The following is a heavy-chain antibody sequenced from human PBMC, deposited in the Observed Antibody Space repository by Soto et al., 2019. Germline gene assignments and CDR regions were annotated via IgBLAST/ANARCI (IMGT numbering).Heavy chain of an antibody. CDR2: IAYGGVT. D-gene: IGHD3-9*01. CDR1: GASISSSGSR. V-gene: IGHV4-39*07. Sequence: PSETLSLTCTVSGASISSSGSRWAWIRQPPGKGLEWIGTIAYGGVTSYNPSLKNRVTISVDASKSQFYLRLRSVTAADTAVYYCARGMAEGQIFYYFDYWGQGALVTVSS. J-gene: IGHJ4*02. CDR3: ARGMAEGQIFYYFDY.